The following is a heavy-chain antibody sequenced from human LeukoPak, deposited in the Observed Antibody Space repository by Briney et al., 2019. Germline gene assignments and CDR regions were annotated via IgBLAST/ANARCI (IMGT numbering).Heavy chain of an antibody. D-gene: IGHD4-17*01. CDR3: SRLSPIFLTTVTGIDY. Sequence: SETLSLTCAVYGGSFSGYYWSWIRQPPGKGLEWIGEINHSGSTNYNPSLKSRVTISVDTSKNQFSLKLSSVTAADTAVYYCSRLSPIFLTTVTGIDYWGQGTLVTVSS. CDR1: GGSFSGYY. J-gene: IGHJ4*02. V-gene: IGHV4-34*01. CDR2: INHSGST.